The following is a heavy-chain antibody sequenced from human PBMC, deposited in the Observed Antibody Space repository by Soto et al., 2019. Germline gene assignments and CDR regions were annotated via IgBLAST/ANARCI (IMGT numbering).Heavy chain of an antibody. CDR2: ISAYNGNT. CDR3: ARVRVYSGSYGAFDI. V-gene: IGHV1-18*01. J-gene: IGHJ3*02. Sequence: QVQLVQSGAEVKKPGASVKVSCKASGYTFTSYGISWVRQAPGQGLEWMGWISAYNGNTNYAQKLQGRVTMTTDTSTSTAYRELRSLRSDDTAVYYCARVRVYSGSYGAFDIWGQGTMVTVSS. CDR1: GYTFTSYG. D-gene: IGHD1-26*01.